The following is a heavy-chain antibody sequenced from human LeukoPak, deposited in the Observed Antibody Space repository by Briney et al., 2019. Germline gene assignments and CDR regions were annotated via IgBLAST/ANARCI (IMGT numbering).Heavy chain of an antibody. CDR2: INHSGST. Sequence: SETLSLTCAVYGGSFSGYYWSWIRQPPGKGLEWIGEINHSGSTNYNPSLKSRVTISVDTSKNQFSLKLSSVTAADTAVYYCARAGEWELLGFDYWGQGTLVTVSS. CDR3: ARAGEWELLGFDY. V-gene: IGHV4-34*01. CDR1: GGSFSGYY. J-gene: IGHJ4*02. D-gene: IGHD1-26*01.